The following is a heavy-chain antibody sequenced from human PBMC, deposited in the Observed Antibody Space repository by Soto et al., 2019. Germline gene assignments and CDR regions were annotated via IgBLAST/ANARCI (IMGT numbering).Heavy chain of an antibody. Sequence: SETLSLTCSVYGGSLSGYYWGWIRQPPGKGLEWIGEINHSGSTNYNPSLKSRVTISVDTSKNQFSLKLSSVTAADTAVYYCASGWRRFDYWGQGTLVTVS. CDR3: ASGWRRFDY. V-gene: IGHV4-34*01. CDR2: INHSGST. J-gene: IGHJ4*02. CDR1: GGSLSGYY.